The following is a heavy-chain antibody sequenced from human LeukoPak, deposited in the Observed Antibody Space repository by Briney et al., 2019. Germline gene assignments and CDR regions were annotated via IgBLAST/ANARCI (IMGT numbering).Heavy chain of an antibody. Sequence: GGSLRLSCAASGFTFSSYGMHWVRQAPGKGLEWVAVIWYDGSNKYCADSVKGRFTISRDNSKNTLYLQMNSLRAEDTAVYYCARARQWLVTNFDYWGQGTLVTVSS. CDR2: IWYDGSNK. CDR3: ARARQWLVTNFDY. D-gene: IGHD6-19*01. CDR1: GFTFSSYG. J-gene: IGHJ4*02. V-gene: IGHV3-33*01.